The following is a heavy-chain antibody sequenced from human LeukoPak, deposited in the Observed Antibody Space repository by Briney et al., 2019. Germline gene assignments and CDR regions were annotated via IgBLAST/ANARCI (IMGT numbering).Heavy chain of an antibody. J-gene: IGHJ6*03. D-gene: IGHD5-18*01. V-gene: IGHV4-59*01. CDR1: GGSISSYY. CDR3: ARGLDTAMDYYYYYMDV. CDR2: IYYSGST. Sequence: SETLSLTCAVSGGSISSYYWSWIRQPPGKGLEWIGYIYYSGSTNYNPSLKSRVTISVDTSKNQFSLKLSSVTAADTAVYYCARGLDTAMDYYYYYMDVWGKGTTVTVSS.